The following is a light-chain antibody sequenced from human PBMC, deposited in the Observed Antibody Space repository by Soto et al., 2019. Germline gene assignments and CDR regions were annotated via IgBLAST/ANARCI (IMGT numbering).Light chain of an antibody. Sequence: EIVVTQSPATRSVSPGERATLSCRASQSVSGNLAWYQQKPGQAPRLLIYGASTRATGIPARFSGSGSGTEFTLTISSLQSEDFAISYCQQYNNWPLTFGQGTRLEIE. CDR1: QSVSGN. CDR3: QQYNNWPLT. CDR2: GAS. V-gene: IGKV3-15*01. J-gene: IGKJ5*01.